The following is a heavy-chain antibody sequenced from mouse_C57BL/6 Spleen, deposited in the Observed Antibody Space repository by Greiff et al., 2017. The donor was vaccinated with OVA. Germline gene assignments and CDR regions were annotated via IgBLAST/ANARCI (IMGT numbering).Heavy chain of an antibody. CDR1: GYTFTSYW. V-gene: IGHV1-53*01. Sequence: QVQLQQPGTDLVKPGASVKLSCKASGYTFTSYWMHWVKQRPGQGLEWIGNINPSNGGTNYNEKFKSKATLTVDKSSSTAYMQLSSLTSEDSAVYYCARGEAFTTVVENYFDYWGQGTTLTVSS. D-gene: IGHD1-1*01. J-gene: IGHJ2*01. CDR3: ARGEAFTTVVENYFDY. CDR2: INPSNGGT.